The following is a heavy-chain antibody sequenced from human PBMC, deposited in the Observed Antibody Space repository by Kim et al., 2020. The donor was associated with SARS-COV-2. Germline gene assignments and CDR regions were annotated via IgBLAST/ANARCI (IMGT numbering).Heavy chain of an antibody. CDR2: IYPADSDT. CDR3: ARTPALAASGTSAYFYGMDV. D-gene: IGHD6-13*01. CDR1: GYTFTNYW. V-gene: IGHV5-51*01. Sequence: GESLKISCKASGYTFTNYWIGWVRQMPGKGLEWMGIIYPADSDTKYSPSFQGQVTISADKSINPAYLRWSSLKASDTAIYYCARTPALAASGTSAYFYGMDVWGLGTAVTVSS. J-gene: IGHJ6*02.